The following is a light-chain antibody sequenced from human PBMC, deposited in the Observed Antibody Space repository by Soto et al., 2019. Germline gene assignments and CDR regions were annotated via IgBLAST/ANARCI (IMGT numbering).Light chain of an antibody. CDR2: GAS. Sequence: EIVMTQSPATLSVSPWERATLSYRASQSVSSNLAWYQQKPGQAPRLLMYGASTRATGIPDRFSGSGSGTEFTLTISSLQSEDFAVYYCQQHNNWPPWTFGQGTKVEIK. V-gene: IGKV3-15*01. CDR3: QQHNNWPPWT. CDR1: QSVSSN. J-gene: IGKJ1*01.